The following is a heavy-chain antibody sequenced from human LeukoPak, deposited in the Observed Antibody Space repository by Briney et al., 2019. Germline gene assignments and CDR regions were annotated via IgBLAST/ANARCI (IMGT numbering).Heavy chain of an antibody. CDR2: ISSSSSYV. CDR3: ARDIGTGKGGY. Sequence: GGSLRLSCAASGFTFSSYSMNWVRQAPGKGLEWVSSISSSSSYVYYADSVKGRFTISRDNAKNSLYLQMNSLRAEDTAVYYCARDIGTGKGGYWGQGTLVTVSS. J-gene: IGHJ4*02. CDR1: GFTFSSYS. V-gene: IGHV3-21*01. D-gene: IGHD1-1*01.